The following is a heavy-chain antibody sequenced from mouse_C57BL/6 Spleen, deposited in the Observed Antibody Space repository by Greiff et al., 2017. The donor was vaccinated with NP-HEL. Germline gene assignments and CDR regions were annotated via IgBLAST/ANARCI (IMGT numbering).Heavy chain of an antibody. J-gene: IGHJ1*03. CDR2: IHPNSGST. CDR3: ARTGTRGMYFDV. D-gene: IGHD4-1*01. Sequence: QVQLQQPGAELVKPGASVKLSCKASGYTFTSYWMHWVKQRPGQGLEWIGMIHPNSGSTNYNEKFKSKATLTVDKSSSTAYMQLSSLTSEDSAVYYCARTGTRGMYFDVWGTGTTVTVSS. CDR1: GYTFTSYW. V-gene: IGHV1-64*01.